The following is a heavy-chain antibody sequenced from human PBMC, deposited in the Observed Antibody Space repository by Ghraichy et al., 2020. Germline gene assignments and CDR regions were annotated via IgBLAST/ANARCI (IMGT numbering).Heavy chain of an antibody. CDR2: ISAYNGNT. J-gene: IGHJ4*02. V-gene: IGHV1-18*01. D-gene: IGHD4-17*01. CDR3: ARDDFGDFFDY. CDR1: GSHFCTSV. Sequence: ASVKVSCKTCGSHFCTSVISLELESPGQRLEWMGWISAYNGNTNYAQKLPGRVTMTTDTSTSTAYMDLRSLRSDDTAVYYCARDDFGDFFDYWGQGTLVTVSS.